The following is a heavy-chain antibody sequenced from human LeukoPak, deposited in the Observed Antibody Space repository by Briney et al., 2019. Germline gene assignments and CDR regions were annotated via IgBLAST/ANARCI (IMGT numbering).Heavy chain of an antibody. Sequence: GRSLRLSCAASGFTFDDYAMHWVRQAPGKGLEWVSGISWNSGTIVYADSVKGRFTISRDNAKNSLYLQTNSLRAEDTALYYCAKVFVSSGWSDFDYWGQGTLVTVSS. V-gene: IGHV3-9*01. J-gene: IGHJ4*02. CDR2: ISWNSGTI. CDR1: GFTFDDYA. D-gene: IGHD6-19*01. CDR3: AKVFVSSGWSDFDY.